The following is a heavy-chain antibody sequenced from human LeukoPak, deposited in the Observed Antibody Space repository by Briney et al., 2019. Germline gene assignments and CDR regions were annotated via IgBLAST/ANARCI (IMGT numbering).Heavy chain of an antibody. CDR1: GYTFIGYY. V-gene: IGHV1-2*02. CDR2: INPNSGGT. J-gene: IGHJ6*03. CDR3: ARALTETSFYYMDV. D-gene: IGHD1-7*01. Sequence: ASVNVSFKASGYTFIGYYIHWVRQAPGLGLEWMGWINPNSGGTSSAQKFQGRLTMTRDTSISTAYMEVTTLRSDDTAVYYCARALTETSFYYMDVWGQGTTVTVSS.